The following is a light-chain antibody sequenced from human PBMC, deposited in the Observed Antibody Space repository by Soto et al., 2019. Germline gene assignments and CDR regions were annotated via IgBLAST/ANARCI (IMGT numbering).Light chain of an antibody. CDR2: RAS. CDR1: QSVSSY. J-gene: IGKJ2*01. CDR3: QQYNTWPPKYT. V-gene: IGKV3-15*01. Sequence: EIVMTQSPATLSVSPGRSATLSCRASQSVSSYLAWYQQRPGQPPRLLIYRASTRATGIPARFSGSGSGTEFSLTISSLQSEDFAVYYCQQYNTWPPKYTFGQGTKLEIK.